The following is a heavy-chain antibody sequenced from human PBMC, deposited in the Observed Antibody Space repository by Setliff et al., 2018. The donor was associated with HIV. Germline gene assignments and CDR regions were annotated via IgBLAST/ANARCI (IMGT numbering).Heavy chain of an antibody. CDR3: AKALVFGIDVFDI. CDR2: IYKAGKT. CDR1: GFRVTDTY. V-gene: IGHV3-53*01. Sequence: PGGSLRLSCEASGFRVTDTYMAWVRQAPGKGLEWVTLIYKAGKTYYADFVKGRFTIARDDTKNTVSLQMTNLEPGDTAVYYCAKALVFGIDVFDIWGQGTMVTVSS. J-gene: IGHJ3*02. D-gene: IGHD3-10*02.